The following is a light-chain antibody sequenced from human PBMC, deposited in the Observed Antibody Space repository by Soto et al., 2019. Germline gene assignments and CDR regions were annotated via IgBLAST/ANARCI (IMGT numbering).Light chain of an antibody. CDR1: SGHSTYI. Sequence: QSVLTQSSSASASLGSSVKLTCTLSSGHSTYIIAWHQQQPGKAPRYLMKLEGSGNYNKGSGVPDRFSGSSSGADRYLTISNLQFEDEADYYCETWDSHIWVFGGGTKLTVL. J-gene: IGLJ3*02. V-gene: IGLV4-60*02. CDR3: ETWDSHIWV. CDR2: LEGSGNY.